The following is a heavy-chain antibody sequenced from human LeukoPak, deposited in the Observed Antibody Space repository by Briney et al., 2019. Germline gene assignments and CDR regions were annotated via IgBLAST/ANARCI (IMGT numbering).Heavy chain of an antibody. CDR3: ARSSYSSSSSV. CDR1: GFTFSSYS. J-gene: IGHJ3*01. D-gene: IGHD6-6*01. Sequence: GGSLRLSCAASGFTFSSYSMNWVRQAPGKGLEWVSSISSSSSYIYYANSVKGRFTISRDNAKNSLYLQINSLGAEDTAVYYCARSSYSSSSSVWGQGTMVTVSS. V-gene: IGHV3-21*04. CDR2: ISSSSSYI.